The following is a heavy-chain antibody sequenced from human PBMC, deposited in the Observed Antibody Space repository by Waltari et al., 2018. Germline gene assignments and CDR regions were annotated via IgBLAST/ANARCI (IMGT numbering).Heavy chain of an antibody. D-gene: IGHD1-26*01. CDR1: GFSFRTYS. CDR3: AKNGSKTPLY. Sequence: QLVESGGGVVKPGTSLRLPRSPPGFSFRTYSMHWVRQAPGKGLEWVASISNDGSNKYYGDSVKGRFTISRDNSQSTLYLQMDGLRTDDTAVYYCAKNGSKTPLYWGRGTLVTVSS. V-gene: IGHV3-30*18. CDR2: ISNDGSNK. J-gene: IGHJ4*02.